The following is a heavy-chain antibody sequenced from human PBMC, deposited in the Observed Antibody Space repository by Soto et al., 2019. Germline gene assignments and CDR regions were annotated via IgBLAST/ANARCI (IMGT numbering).Heavy chain of an antibody. Sequence: GASVKVSCKASGGTFSSYAISWVRQAPGQGLEWMGGIIPIFGTANYAQKFQGRVTITADESTSTAYMELSSLRSEDTAVYYCARSNSGYDTYYYYGMDAWGQGTTVTVSS. CDR3: ARSNSGYDTYYYYGMDA. D-gene: IGHD5-12*01. CDR2: IIPIFGTA. CDR1: GGTFSSYA. J-gene: IGHJ6*02. V-gene: IGHV1-69*13.